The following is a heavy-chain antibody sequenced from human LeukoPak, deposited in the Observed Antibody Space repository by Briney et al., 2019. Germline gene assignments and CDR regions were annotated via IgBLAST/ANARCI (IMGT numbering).Heavy chain of an antibody. Sequence: GGSLRLSCAASGFTFSNYAMSWVRQVPGKGLEWVSAISGSGGNTFYADSVKGRFTISRDNSKNTLYLQMNSLRAEDTAVYYCAKGDGIVGATPTYGMDVWGQGTTVTVSS. CDR2: ISGSGGNT. V-gene: IGHV3-23*01. CDR1: GFTFSNYA. CDR3: AKGDGIVGATPTYGMDV. D-gene: IGHD1-26*01. J-gene: IGHJ6*02.